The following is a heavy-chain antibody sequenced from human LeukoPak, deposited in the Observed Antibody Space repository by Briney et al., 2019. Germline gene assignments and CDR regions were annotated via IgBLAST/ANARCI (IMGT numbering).Heavy chain of an antibody. CDR3: ARDGYYDSSNDFDY. CDR1: GFTFSSYS. V-gene: IGHV3-21*01. J-gene: IGHJ4*02. Sequence: GGSLRLSCAASGFTFSSYSMNWVRQAPGKGLEWVSSISSSGSYIYYADSVKGRFTISRDNAKNSLCLQMNSLRAEDTAVYYCARDGYYDSSNDFDYWGQGTLVTVSS. CDR2: ISSSGSYI. D-gene: IGHD3-22*01.